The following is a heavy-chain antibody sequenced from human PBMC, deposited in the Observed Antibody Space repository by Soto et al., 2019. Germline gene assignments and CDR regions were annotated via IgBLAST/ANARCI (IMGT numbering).Heavy chain of an antibody. Sequence: SETLSLTCTVSGGSISSSSYYWGWIRQPPGKGLEWIGSIYHSGSTNYNPSLKSRVTISVDTSKNQFSLKLSSVTAADTAVYYCARGRGGYSYGSGYYYGMDVWGQGTTVTVYS. J-gene: IGHJ6*02. CDR1: GGSISSSSYY. CDR2: IYHSGST. D-gene: IGHD5-18*01. CDR3: ARGRGGYSYGSGYYYGMDV. V-gene: IGHV4-39*07.